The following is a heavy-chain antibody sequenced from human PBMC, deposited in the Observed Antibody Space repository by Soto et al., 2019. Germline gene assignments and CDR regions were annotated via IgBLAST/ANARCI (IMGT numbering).Heavy chain of an antibody. CDR1: GGSISSLC. Sequence: SETLSLTRTVAGGSISSLCWRWIRQPTGKGPEWIGYIYYSGSTNYNPSLKSRVTISVDTSKNQFSLKLSSVTAADTAVYYYAKVYRRDGSYHKDFWGKGTLVTVSS. CDR2: IYYSGST. CDR3: AKVYRRDGSYHKDF. J-gene: IGHJ4*02. D-gene: IGHD1-26*01. V-gene: IGHV4-59*11.